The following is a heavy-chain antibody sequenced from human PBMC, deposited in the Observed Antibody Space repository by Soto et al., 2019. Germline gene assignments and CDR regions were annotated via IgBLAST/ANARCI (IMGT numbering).Heavy chain of an antibody. V-gene: IGHV4-31*03. Sequence: QVRLVESGPGLVKPSETLSLICSVSGGSVNNANYFWNWIRHHPENGLEWIGYIYYSGSTRYNPSFKTRATLSIDTTNDQSSLRLNSVTVADTAVYFYARDADYGGSRGGMDVWGRGTTVTVSS. J-gene: IGHJ6*02. D-gene: IGHD4-17*01. CDR2: IYYSGST. CDR3: ARDADYGGSRGGMDV. CDR1: GGSVNNANYF.